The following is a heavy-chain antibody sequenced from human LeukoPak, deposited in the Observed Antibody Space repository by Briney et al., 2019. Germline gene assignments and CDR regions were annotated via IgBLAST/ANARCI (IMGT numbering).Heavy chain of an antibody. D-gene: IGHD1-26*01. CDR1: GFTFSNHG. J-gene: IGHJ2*01. V-gene: IGHV3-33*08. Sequence: GGSLRLSCAASGFTFSNHGIHRVRQAPGKGLEWVAVIWHGGSNKYYAESVKGRVTISRDNSKNTPYLQMNSLRAEDTAVYYCAREGGRGYWYFDLWGRGTLVTVSS. CDR3: AREGGRGYWYFDL. CDR2: IWHGGSNK.